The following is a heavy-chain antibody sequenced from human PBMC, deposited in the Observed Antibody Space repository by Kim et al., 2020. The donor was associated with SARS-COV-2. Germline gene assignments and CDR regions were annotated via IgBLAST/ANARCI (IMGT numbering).Heavy chain of an antibody. Sequence: AETLSLTCAVYGGSFSGYYWSWIRQPPGKGLEWIGEINHSGSTNYNPSLKSRVTISVDTSKNQFSLQLSSVTAADTAVYYCARRGYPYNWFDPWGQGTLVTVSS. CDR3: ARRGYPYNWFDP. CDR1: GGSFSGYY. CDR2: INHSGST. V-gene: IGHV4-34*01. J-gene: IGHJ5*02. D-gene: IGHD1-1*01.